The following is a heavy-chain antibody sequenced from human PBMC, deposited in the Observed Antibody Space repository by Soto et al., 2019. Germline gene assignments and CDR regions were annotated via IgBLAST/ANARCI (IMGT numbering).Heavy chain of an antibody. J-gene: IGHJ6*02. CDR1: GFTFSSYA. CDR2: MSGSGGST. CDR3: AKGEGIAVAGTDLYCYYGMDV. V-gene: IGHV3-23*01. Sequence: ESGGGLVQPGGSLRLSCAASGFTFSSYAMSWVRQAPGKGLEWVSAMSGSGGSTYYADSVKGRFTISRDNSKNTLYLQMNSLSAEDTAVYYCAKGEGIAVAGTDLYCYYGMDVWGQGTTVTVSS. D-gene: IGHD6-19*01.